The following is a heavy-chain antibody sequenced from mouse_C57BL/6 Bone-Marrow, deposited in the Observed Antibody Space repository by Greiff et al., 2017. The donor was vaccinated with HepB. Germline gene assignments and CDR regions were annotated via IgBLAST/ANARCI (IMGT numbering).Heavy chain of an antibody. Sequence: DVKLQESGPSLVRPSQTLSLTCTVTGFSINSDCYWIWIRQFPGNNLEYIGYTFYSGITYYNPSLESRTYITRDTSKNQFSLKLSSVTTEDTATYYCARDIRLTGTYYYAMDYWGQGTSVTVSS. D-gene: IGHD4-1*01. V-gene: IGHV3-3*01. CDR3: ARDIRLTGTYYYAMDY. CDR1: GFSINSDCY. J-gene: IGHJ4*01. CDR2: TFYSGIT.